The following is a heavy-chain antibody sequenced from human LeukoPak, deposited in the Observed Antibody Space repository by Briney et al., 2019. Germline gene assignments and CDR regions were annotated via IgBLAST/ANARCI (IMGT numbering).Heavy chain of an antibody. CDR1: GYTFTSYY. J-gene: IGHJ4*02. Sequence: GASVKVSCKASGYTFTSYYMHWVRQAPGQGLEWMGIINPSGGSTSYAQKFQGRVTMTRDMSTSTVYMELSSLRSEDTAVYYCARVQKDTYYYDSSGYSAFDYWGQGTLVTVSS. V-gene: IGHV1-46*01. D-gene: IGHD3-22*01. CDR3: ARVQKDTYYYDSSGYSAFDY. CDR2: INPSGGST.